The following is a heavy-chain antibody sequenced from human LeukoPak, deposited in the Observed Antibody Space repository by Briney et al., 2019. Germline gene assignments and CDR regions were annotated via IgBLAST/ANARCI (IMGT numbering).Heavy chain of an antibody. Sequence: PSETLSLTCAVYGGSFSGYYWSWIRQPPGKGLEWIGEINHSGSTNYNPSLKSRVTISVDTSKNQFSLKLSSVTAADTAVYYCARGRGEYTAIFAYWGQGTLVTVSS. D-gene: IGHD5-18*01. CDR2: INHSGST. CDR3: ARGRGEYTAIFAY. CDR1: GGSFSGYY. V-gene: IGHV4-34*01. J-gene: IGHJ4*02.